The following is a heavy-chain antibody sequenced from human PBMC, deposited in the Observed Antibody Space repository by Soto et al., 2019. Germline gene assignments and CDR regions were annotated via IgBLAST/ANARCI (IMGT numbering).Heavy chain of an antibody. CDR2: ISYDGNNK. CDR3: AKDEWCSSTSCHAGYFRH. CDR1: GFTFSSNG. D-gene: IGHD2-2*01. V-gene: IGHV3-30*18. Sequence: GGSLRLSCAASGFTFSSNGMHWVRQAPGKGLEWVAVISYDGNNKYYADSVKGRFTISRDSSKNTLFLQMNSLRAEDTAMYYCAKDEWCSSTSCHAGYFRHWGHGTLVTVSS. J-gene: IGHJ1*01.